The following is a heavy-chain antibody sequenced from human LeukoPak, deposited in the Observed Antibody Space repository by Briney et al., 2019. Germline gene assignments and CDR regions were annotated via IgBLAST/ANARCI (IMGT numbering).Heavy chain of an antibody. CDR2: VSRRSNTI. CDR1: GFTLSSHS. D-gene: IGHD1/OR15-1a*01. CDR3: ARDGNNIFDS. J-gene: IGHJ4*02. Sequence: PGGSLRLSCAASGFTLSSHSMSWVRQAPGKGLEWIAYVSRRSNTIVYADSVKGRFTISRDDPKNSLYLQMNSLRVEDTAVYYCARDGNNIFDSWGQGTPVTVSS. V-gene: IGHV3-48*04.